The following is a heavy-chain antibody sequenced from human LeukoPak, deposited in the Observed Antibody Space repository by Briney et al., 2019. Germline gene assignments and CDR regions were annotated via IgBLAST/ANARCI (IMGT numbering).Heavy chain of an antibody. Sequence: SETLSLTCTVSGGSISSHYWSWIRQPPGKGLEWIGYIYYSGSTNYNPSLKSRVTISVDTSKNQFSLKLSSVTAADTAVYYCARGFRGASFDYWGQGTLVTVSS. D-gene: IGHD1-26*01. CDR1: GGSISSHY. J-gene: IGHJ4*02. V-gene: IGHV4-59*11. CDR2: IYYSGST. CDR3: ARGFRGASFDY.